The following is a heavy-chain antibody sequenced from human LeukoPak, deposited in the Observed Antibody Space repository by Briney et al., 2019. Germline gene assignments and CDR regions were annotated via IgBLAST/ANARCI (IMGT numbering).Heavy chain of an antibody. CDR3: AREKYYYVSSTLFDY. V-gene: IGHV3-72*01. CDR2: TRNKANSYTT. Sequence: GGSLRLSCAASGFTFSDHYMDWVRQAPGKGLEWVGRTRNKANSYTTEYAASVKGRFTISRDDSKNSLYLQMNSLKTEDTAVYYCAREKYYYVSSTLFDYWGQGTLVTVSS. J-gene: IGHJ4*02. CDR1: GFTFSDHY. D-gene: IGHD3-22*01.